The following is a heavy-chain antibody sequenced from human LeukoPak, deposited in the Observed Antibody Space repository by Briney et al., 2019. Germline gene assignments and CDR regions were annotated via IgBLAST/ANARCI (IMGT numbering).Heavy chain of an antibody. V-gene: IGHV1-46*01. D-gene: IGHD4-17*01. CDR2: INPSGGST. Sequence: ASVKVSCKASGYTFTSYYMHWVRQAPGQGLEWMGIINPSGGSTSYAQKFQGRVTMTRDMSTSTLYMELSSLRSEDTAVYYCARDGSPHDCGDLGFNWFDPWGQGTLVTVSS. CDR3: ARDGSPHDCGDLGFNWFDP. J-gene: IGHJ5*02. CDR1: GYTFTSYY.